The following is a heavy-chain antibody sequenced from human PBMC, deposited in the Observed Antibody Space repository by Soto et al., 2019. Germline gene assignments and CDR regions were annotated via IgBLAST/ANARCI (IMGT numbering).Heavy chain of an antibody. Sequence: SDTLSLTCTDHGSSICSSSCYWGWIRQPRWKGLEWIGSIYYSGSTYYNPSLKSRVTISVDTSKNQFSLKLSSVTAADTAVYYCASEDSSGYSWDYYYYYGMDVWGQGTTVS. CDR3: ASEDSSGYSWDYYYYYGMDV. CDR1: GSSICSSSCY. D-gene: IGHD3-22*01. V-gene: IGHV4-39*01. CDR2: IYYSGST. J-gene: IGHJ6*02.